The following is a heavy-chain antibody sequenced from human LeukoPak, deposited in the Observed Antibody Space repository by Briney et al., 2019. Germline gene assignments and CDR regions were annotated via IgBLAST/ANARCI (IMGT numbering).Heavy chain of an antibody. CDR1: GFTFSSYA. Sequence: GRSLRLSCAASGFTFSSYAMHWVRQAPGKGLEWVAVISYDGSNKYYADSVKGRFTISRDNSKNALYLQMNSLRAEDTAVYYCARRGLRSSGWYSPYYYYGMDVWGQGTTVTVSS. CDR3: ARRGLRSSGWYSPYYYYGMDV. D-gene: IGHD6-19*01. J-gene: IGHJ6*02. V-gene: IGHV3-30*04. CDR2: ISYDGSNK.